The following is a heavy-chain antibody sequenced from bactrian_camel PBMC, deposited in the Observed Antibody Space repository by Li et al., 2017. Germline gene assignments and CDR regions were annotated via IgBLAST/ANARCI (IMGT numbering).Heavy chain of an antibody. J-gene: IGHJ4*01. V-gene: IGHV3S61*01. CDR2: ILGDGTT. D-gene: IGHD5*01. CDR3: AANTIFRGAHRVLWSEDVAY. Sequence: HVQLVESGGDTVRAGESLRLICTTTAFALDDADMGWYRQAPGNECEQVSTILGDGTTAYADSVKGRFTISQDNTKTTVYLQMDNLQPEDTAIYYCAANTIFRGAHRVLWSEDVAYWGQGTQVTVS. CDR1: AFALDDAD.